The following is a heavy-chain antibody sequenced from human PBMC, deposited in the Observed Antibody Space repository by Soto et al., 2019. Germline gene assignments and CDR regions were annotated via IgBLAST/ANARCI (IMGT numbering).Heavy chain of an antibody. Sequence: GGSLRLSCAASGFMFSAYTMSWVRQAPGKGLEWLSSITSNSDHIDYADSVRGRFTVSRDNARKSLYLQMDSLGAEDTGVYYCATPYYYNHWSPGTLVTVSS. CDR1: GFMFSAYT. CDR3: ATPYYYNH. J-gene: IGHJ4*02. CDR2: ITSNSDHI. V-gene: IGHV3-21*01.